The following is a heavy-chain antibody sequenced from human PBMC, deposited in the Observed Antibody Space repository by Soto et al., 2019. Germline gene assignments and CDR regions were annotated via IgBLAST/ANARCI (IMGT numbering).Heavy chain of an antibody. CDR1: GYTFSAYT. D-gene: IGHD3-10*01. CDR2: INAGSGNT. CDR3: ARGTESLGPRATDALDI. V-gene: IGHV1-3*01. Sequence: QAQLVQSGAEMKKPGASVKVSCKATGYTFSAYTRNWVRQAPGHSLEWRGWINAGSGNTKYSQPFQGRVTISPDTSASTASMELTGLTSEDPAVYYCARGTESLGPRATDALDIWGQGTMVTVSS. J-gene: IGHJ3*02.